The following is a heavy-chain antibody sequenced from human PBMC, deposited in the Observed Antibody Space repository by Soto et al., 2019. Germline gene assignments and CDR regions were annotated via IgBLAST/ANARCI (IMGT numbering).Heavy chain of an antibody. D-gene: IGHD4-17*01. CDR2: IYPGDSDT. CDR3: ARLGLRHYYYYYGMDV. V-gene: IGHV5-51*01. J-gene: IGHJ6*02. Sequence: GESLKISCKGSGYSFTSYWIGWARQMPGKGLEWMGIIYPGDSDTRYSPSFQGQVTISADKSISTAYLQWSSLKASDTAMYYCARLGLRHYYYYYGMDVWGQGTTVTVSS. CDR1: GYSFTSYW.